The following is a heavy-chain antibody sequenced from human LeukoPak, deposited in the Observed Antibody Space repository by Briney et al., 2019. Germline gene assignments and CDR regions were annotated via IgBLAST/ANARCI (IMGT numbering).Heavy chain of an antibody. CDR3: ARSRPSWFGELLSLDY. CDR1: GFTFSSYW. V-gene: IGHV3-7*01. Sequence: PGGSLRLSCAASGFTFSSYWMSWVRQAPGKGLEWVANIKQDGSEKYYVDSVKGRFTISRDNAKNSLYLQMNSLRAEDTAVYYCARSRPSWFGELLSLDYWGQGTLVTVSS. J-gene: IGHJ4*02. D-gene: IGHD3-10*01. CDR2: IKQDGSEK.